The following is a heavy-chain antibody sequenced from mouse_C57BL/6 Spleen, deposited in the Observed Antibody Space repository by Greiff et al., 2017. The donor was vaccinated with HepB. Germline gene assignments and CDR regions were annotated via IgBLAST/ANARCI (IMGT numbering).Heavy chain of an antibody. J-gene: IGHJ4*01. CDR3: ARGGLFITTVVAPYAMDY. Sequence: QVQLKESGPELVKPGASVKISCKASGYTFTDYYINWVKQRPGQGLEWIGWIYPGSGNTKYNEKFKGKATLTVDTSSSTAYMQLSSLTSEDSAVYFCARGGLFITTVVAPYAMDYWGQGTSVTVSS. D-gene: IGHD1-1*01. V-gene: IGHV1-84*01. CDR2: IYPGSGNT. CDR1: GYTFTDYY.